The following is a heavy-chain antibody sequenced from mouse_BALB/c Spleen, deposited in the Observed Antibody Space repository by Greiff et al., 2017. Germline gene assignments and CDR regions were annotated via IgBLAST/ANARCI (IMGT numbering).Heavy chain of an antibody. CDR1: GFSLTSYG. CDR2: IWSGGST. J-gene: IGHJ4*01. Sequence: VKLMESGPGLVQPSQSLSITCTVSGFSLTSYGVHWVRQSPGKGLEWLGVIWSGGSTDYNAAFISRLSISKDNSKSQVFFKMNSLQANDTAIYYCARGDYGYVDAMDYWGQGTSVTVSS. V-gene: IGHV2-2*02. D-gene: IGHD1-2*01. CDR3: ARGDYGYVDAMDY.